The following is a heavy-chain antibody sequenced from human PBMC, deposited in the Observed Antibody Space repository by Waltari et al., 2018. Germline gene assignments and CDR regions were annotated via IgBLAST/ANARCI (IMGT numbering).Heavy chain of an antibody. D-gene: IGHD1-26*01. J-gene: IGHJ4*02. Sequence: EVQLLESGGNLIQPGGSLRLSCAASGFTLSAYGMHWVRQAPGKGLEWGSVIYSGGSKKYADSVQGRFIISRENSRNMVYLQMSSLTTEDTAVYYCARGRDPGVVGGLSFWGLGTLVTVSS. V-gene: IGHV3-23*03. CDR3: ARGRDPGVVGGLSF. CDR2: IYSGGSK. CDR1: GFTLSAYG.